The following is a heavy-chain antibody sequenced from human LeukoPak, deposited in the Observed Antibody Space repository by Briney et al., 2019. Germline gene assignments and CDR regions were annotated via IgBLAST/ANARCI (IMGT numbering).Heavy chain of an antibody. J-gene: IGHJ4*02. CDR3: ARGQAYYDFWSGHSSPDY. CDR2: INHSGST. Sequence: PSGTLSLTCAVYGGSFSGYYWSWIRQPPGKGLKWMGEINHSGSTNYIPSLKSRVTISVDTSKNQFSLKPSSVTAADSAVYYCARGQAYYDFWSGHSSPDYWGQGTLVTVSS. CDR1: GGSFSGYY. D-gene: IGHD3-3*01. V-gene: IGHV4-34*01.